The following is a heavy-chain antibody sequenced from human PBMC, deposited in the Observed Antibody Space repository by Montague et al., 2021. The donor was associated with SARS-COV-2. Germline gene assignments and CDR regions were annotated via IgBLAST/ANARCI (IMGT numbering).Heavy chain of an antibody. CDR2: IYYSGST. J-gene: IGHJ4*02. D-gene: IGHD5-12*01. CDR1: GGSISSSTYY. Sequence: ETLSLTCTVSGGSISSSTYYWGWIRQPPGKGLEWIGSIYYSGSTYYNPSLKSRVTISVDTSKNQFSLKLSSVTAADTAVYYCARHGWGWLRLLRPFDYWGQGTLVTVSP. CDR3: ARHGWGWLRLLRPFDY. V-gene: IGHV4-39*01.